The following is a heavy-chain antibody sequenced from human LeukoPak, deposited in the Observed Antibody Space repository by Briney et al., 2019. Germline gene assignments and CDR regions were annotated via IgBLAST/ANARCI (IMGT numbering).Heavy chain of an antibody. CDR1: GDSISSYY. CDR3: ARYSHDSSGYQYYFDY. CDR2: VYYNGSS. J-gene: IGHJ4*02. Sequence: SETLSLTCTVSGDSISSYYWSWIRQPPGKGLEWIGYVYYNGSSSYSPSLKSRVTMSVDTSKNQFSLKLSSVTAADTAAYYCARYSHDSSGYQYYFDYWGQGTLVTVSS. V-gene: IGHV4-59*01. D-gene: IGHD3-22*01.